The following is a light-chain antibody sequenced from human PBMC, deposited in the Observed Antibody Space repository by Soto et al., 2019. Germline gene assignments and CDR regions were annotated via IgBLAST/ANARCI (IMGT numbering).Light chain of an antibody. J-gene: IGKJ1*01. CDR2: AAS. CDR1: QDITNF. Sequence: DIQMTQSPSSLSASVGDRVTITCQASQDITNFLNWYQQKPGKAPKLLIYAASNLETGVPSRFSGGGSGADFIFTISSLQPEDVATYYCQQYDLLPWTFGQGTKVEIK. V-gene: IGKV1-33*01. CDR3: QQYDLLPWT.